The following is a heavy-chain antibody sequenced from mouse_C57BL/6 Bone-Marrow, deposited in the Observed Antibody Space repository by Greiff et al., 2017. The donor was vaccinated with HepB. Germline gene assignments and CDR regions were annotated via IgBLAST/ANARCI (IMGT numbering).Heavy chain of an antibody. Sequence: QVQLQQPGAELVMPGASVKLSCKASGYTFTSYWMHWVKQRPGQGLEWIGEIDPSDSYTNYNQKFKGKSTLTVDKSSSTAYMQLSSLKSEDSAVYYCAGMVTTFDYWGQGTTLTVSS. CDR3: AGMVTTFDY. D-gene: IGHD2-2*01. CDR1: GYTFTSYW. CDR2: IDPSDSYT. V-gene: IGHV1-69*01. J-gene: IGHJ2*01.